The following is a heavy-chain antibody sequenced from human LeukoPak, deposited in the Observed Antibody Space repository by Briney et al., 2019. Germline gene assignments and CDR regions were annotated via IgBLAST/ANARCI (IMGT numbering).Heavy chain of an antibody. Sequence: SETLSLTCTVSGGSISSYYWSWIRQPPGKGLEWIGYIYYSGSTNYTPSLKSRVTISVDTSKNQFSLKLSSVTAADTAVYYCARDRPFYGSGSYRNWFDPWGQGTLVTVSS. CDR1: GGSISSYY. D-gene: IGHD3-10*01. CDR2: IYYSGST. CDR3: ARDRPFYGSGSYRNWFDP. V-gene: IGHV4-59*01. J-gene: IGHJ5*02.